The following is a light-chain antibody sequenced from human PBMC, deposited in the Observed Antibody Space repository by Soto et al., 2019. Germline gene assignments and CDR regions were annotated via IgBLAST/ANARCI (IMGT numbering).Light chain of an antibody. Sequence: EIVMTQSPATLSVSPGERATLSCGASQRVSSNLAWYQQKPGQAPRLLIYDTSTRATGFPARFSGSGSGTEFTLTINSLQSEDFAIYYCQPYNNWPLTFGGGTKVDIK. J-gene: IGKJ4*01. CDR1: QRVSSN. CDR3: QPYNNWPLT. CDR2: DTS. V-gene: IGKV3-15*01.